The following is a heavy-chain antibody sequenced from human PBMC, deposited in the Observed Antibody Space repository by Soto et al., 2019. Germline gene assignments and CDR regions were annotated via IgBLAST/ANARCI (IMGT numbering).Heavy chain of an antibody. CDR2: INHSGST. J-gene: IGHJ4*02. CDR3: ASRPGGQQLHNLLPYYFDY. Sequence: SETLSLTCAVYGGPFSGYYWSWIRQPPGKGLEWIGEINHSGSTNYNPSLKSRVTISVDTSKNQFSLKLSSVTAADTAVYYCASRPGGQQLHNLLPYYFDYWGQGTLVTVSS. V-gene: IGHV4-34*01. CDR1: GGPFSGYY. D-gene: IGHD6-13*01.